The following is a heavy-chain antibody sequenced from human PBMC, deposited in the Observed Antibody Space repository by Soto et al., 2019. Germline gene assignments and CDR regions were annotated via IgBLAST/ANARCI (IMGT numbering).Heavy chain of an antibody. D-gene: IGHD4-17*01. CDR1: GGTFSSYA. CDR3: ARECYGDYGKALDY. Sequence: QVQLVQSGAEVKKPGSSVKVSCKASGGTFSSYAISWVRQAPGQGLEWMGGIIPIFATAHYAQKFQGRVTITADDSTSTAYMELSSLSSEDTAVYECARECYGDYGKALDYWGQGTLVSVSS. V-gene: IGHV1-69*01. J-gene: IGHJ4*02. CDR2: IIPIFATA.